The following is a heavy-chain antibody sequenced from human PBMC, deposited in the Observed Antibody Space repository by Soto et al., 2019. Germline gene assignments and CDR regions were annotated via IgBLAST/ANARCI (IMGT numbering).Heavy chain of an antibody. V-gene: IGHV3-23*01. CDR1: GFTFSTYA. D-gene: IGHD1-1*01. J-gene: IGHJ3*01. CDR2: IGGGDDDR. Sequence: GGSLRLSCAASGFTFSTYAMSWVRQTPGKGLEWVSGIGGGDDDRYYADSVKGRFTISRDNSKNTVFLQMSSLSAEDTARYYCAKDRKRYNSVWATFDFWGQGTVVTGSS. CDR3: AKDRKRYNSVWATFDF.